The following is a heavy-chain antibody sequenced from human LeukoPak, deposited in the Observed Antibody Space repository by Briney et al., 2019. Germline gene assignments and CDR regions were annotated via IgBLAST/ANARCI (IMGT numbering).Heavy chain of an antibody. Sequence: GGSLRLSCAASGFTFSSYAMHWVRQAPGKGLEWVAVISYDGSNKYYADSVKGRFTISRDNSKNTLYLQMNSLRAEDTAVYYCARDGDYGDNWFDPWGQGTLVTVSS. CDR3: ARDGDYGDNWFDP. CDR1: GFTFSSYA. D-gene: IGHD4-17*01. CDR2: ISYDGSNK. V-gene: IGHV3-30*04. J-gene: IGHJ5*02.